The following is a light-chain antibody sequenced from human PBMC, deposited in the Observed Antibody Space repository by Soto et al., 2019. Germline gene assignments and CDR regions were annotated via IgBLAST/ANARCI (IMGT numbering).Light chain of an antibody. CDR1: SSDVGGYNY. Sequence: QSVLTQPASVSGSPGPSMTISCTGTSSDVGGYNYVSWYKQHPGKAPKLMIYEVSNRPSGDSNRFSGSKSGNTASLTISGLQAEDEADYYCSSYTSSSTLSVFGTATKVTVL. CDR2: EVS. V-gene: IGLV2-14*01. J-gene: IGLJ1*01. CDR3: SSYTSSSTLSV.